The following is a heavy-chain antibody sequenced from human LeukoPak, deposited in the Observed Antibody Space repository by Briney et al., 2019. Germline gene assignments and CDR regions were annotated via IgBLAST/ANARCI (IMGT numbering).Heavy chain of an antibody. V-gene: IGHV3-7*01. CDR2: IKQDGNDK. CDR3: ASRIVGAPDYFDY. Sequence: QPGGSLRLSCAASGFTFSTYWMSWVRQAPGKGLEGVANIKQDGNDKYYVDSVRGRFTISRDNAKNSLYLQMHSLRVEDTAVYYCASRIVGAPDYFDYWGQGTLVTVSS. J-gene: IGHJ4*02. CDR1: GFTFSTYW. D-gene: IGHD1-26*01.